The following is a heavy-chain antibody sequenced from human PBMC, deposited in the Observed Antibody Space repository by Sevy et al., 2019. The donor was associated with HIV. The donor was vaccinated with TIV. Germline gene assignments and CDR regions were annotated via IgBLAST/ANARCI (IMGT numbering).Heavy chain of an antibody. V-gene: IGHV3-23*01. CDR1: GFTFSSYA. Sequence: GGSLRLSCAASGFTFSSYAMSWVRQAPGKGLEWVSAISGSCGSTYYADSVKGRFTISRDNSKNTLYLQMNSLRAEDTAVYYCAKEGRYDILTGYYFDYWGQGTLVTVSS. CDR2: ISGSCGST. CDR3: AKEGRYDILTGYYFDY. J-gene: IGHJ4*02. D-gene: IGHD3-9*01.